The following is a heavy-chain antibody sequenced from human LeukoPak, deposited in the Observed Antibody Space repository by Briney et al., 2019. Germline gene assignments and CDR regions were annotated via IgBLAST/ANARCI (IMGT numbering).Heavy chain of an antibody. CDR3: ARDYYGSGTYYKDY. CDR1: GYTFTAYY. Sequence: ASVKVSCKASGYTFTAYYLHWVRQAPGQGLEWMGWIHPNSGGTNYAQNFQGRVSMTTDTSISTVYTELSRLRSDDTAVYYCARDYYGSGTYYKDYWGQGTLVTVSS. J-gene: IGHJ4*02. CDR2: IHPNSGGT. D-gene: IGHD3-10*01. V-gene: IGHV1-2*02.